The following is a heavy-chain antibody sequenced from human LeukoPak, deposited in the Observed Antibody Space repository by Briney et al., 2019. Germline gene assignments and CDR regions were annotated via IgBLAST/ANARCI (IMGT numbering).Heavy chain of an antibody. CDR2: IHSSGNI. D-gene: IGHD1-1*01. CDR3: AGQRDNLSWFDP. Sequence: SETLSLTCTVSGGSISGYYWSWIRQPAGKGLEWIGRIHSSGNINYNAPLKSRLSMSVDSSKNQFTLRLSSMTAADTAVYYCAGQRDNLSWFDPWGQGTLVTVSS. V-gene: IGHV4-4*07. J-gene: IGHJ5*02. CDR1: GGSISGYY.